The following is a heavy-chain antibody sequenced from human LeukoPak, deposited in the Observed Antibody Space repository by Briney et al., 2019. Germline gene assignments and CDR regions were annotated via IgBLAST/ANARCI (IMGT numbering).Heavy chain of an antibody. CDR3: ARGFASAAGRGFDY. V-gene: IGHV4-39*07. D-gene: IGHD6-13*01. CDR2: IYYSGTT. J-gene: IGHJ4*02. Sequence: SETLSLTCTVSGGSLTRSSYHWGWIRQPPGKGLEWIGSIYYSGTTNYNPSLKSRVTISVDTSKNQFSLKLSSVTAADTAVYYCARGFASAAGRGFDYWGQGTLVTVSS. CDR1: GGSLTRSSYH.